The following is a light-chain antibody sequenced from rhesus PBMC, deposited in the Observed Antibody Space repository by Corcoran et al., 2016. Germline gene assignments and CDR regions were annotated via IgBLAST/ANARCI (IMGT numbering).Light chain of an antibody. J-gene: IGKJ3*01. Sequence: QIILTQSPATLSLSPGERATLSCRASQSVGNSLAWYQQKPGQAPRLLIYAASKRATGIPDRFSGSGSWTEVTLTIRSLEPEDFAVYYCQKYSSSPPFTFGPGTKLDI. CDR3: QKYSSSPPFT. CDR1: QSVGNS. V-gene: IGKV3-53*01. CDR2: AAS.